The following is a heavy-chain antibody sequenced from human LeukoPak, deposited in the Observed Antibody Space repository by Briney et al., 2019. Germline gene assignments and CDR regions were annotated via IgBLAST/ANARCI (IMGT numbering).Heavy chain of an antibody. CDR3: GRGWAVDF. J-gene: IGHJ4*02. CDR1: GFTFNTYA. CDR2: ISYDGSDK. V-gene: IGHV3-30*03. D-gene: IGHD5-24*01. Sequence: GGSLRLSCEASGFTFNTYAMHWVRQPPGKGLEWVALISYDGSDKIYTDSVKGRFTISRDNSESTLYLQMDSLRGDDAAVYYCGRGWAVDFWGQGTLVTVSS.